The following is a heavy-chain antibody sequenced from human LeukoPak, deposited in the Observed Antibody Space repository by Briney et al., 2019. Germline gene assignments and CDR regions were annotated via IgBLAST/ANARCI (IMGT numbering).Heavy chain of an antibody. D-gene: IGHD4-11*01. V-gene: IGHV4-39*01. CDR1: GGSISSSSYY. CDR3: ARTVTTSGSFDY. CDR2: IYYSGST. Sequence: SETLSLTCTVSGGSISSSSYYWGWIRQPPGKGLEWIGGIYYSGSTYYNPSLKSRVTLSVDTSKNQFSLKLSSVTAADTAVYYCARTVTTSGSFDYWGQGTLVTVSS. J-gene: IGHJ4*02.